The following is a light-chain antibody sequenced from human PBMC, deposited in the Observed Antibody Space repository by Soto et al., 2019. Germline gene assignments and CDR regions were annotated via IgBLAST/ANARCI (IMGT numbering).Light chain of an antibody. CDR3: QQRSNWPGT. CDR2: DAS. Sequence: EIVLTQSPATRSLSPGERATLSCRASQSVSSDLAWYQQKPGQAPRLLISDASNRATGIPARFSGSGSGTDLTLTISSLEPEDFAVYYCQQRSNWPGTFGQGTKVEIK. J-gene: IGKJ1*01. CDR1: QSVSSD. V-gene: IGKV3-11*01.